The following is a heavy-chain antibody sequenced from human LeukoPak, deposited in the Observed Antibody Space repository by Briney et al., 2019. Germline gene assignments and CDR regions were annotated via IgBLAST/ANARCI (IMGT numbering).Heavy chain of an antibody. Sequence: SETLSLTCTVSGGSISSYYWNWIRQPPGKGLEWIGYIYYSGSTNYNPSLKSRVTTSVDTSKNQSSLKLSSVTAADTAVYYCARERLGYYDRSGLDYWGQGTLVTVSS. CDR3: ARERLGYYDRSGLDY. V-gene: IGHV4-59*01. D-gene: IGHD3-22*01. CDR1: GGSISSYY. CDR2: IYYSGST. J-gene: IGHJ4*02.